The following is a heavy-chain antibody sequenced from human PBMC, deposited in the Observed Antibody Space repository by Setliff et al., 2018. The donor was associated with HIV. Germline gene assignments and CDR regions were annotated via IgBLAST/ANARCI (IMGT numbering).Heavy chain of an antibody. Sequence: ASVKVSCKASGYTFTTYGITWVRQAPGQGLQWMGWISANNGNTNYAQSVQGRVTMTRDTSTGTVYMDLRSLRSDDTAMYYCAREKYGDKFDYWGQGTLVTVSS. V-gene: IGHV1-18*01. CDR2: ISANNGNT. CDR1: GYTFTTYG. D-gene: IGHD2-8*01. CDR3: AREKYGDKFDY. J-gene: IGHJ4*02.